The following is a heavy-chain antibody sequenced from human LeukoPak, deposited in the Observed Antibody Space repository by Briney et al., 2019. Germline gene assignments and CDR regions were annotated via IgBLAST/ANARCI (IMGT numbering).Heavy chain of an antibody. J-gene: IGHJ5*02. CDR2: FYYSGST. CDR1: GGSISSSGYY. CDR3: ARHEYSGSYYGLSWFDP. V-gene: IGHV4-39*01. Sequence: PSETLSLTCTVSGGSISSSGYYWGWIRQPPGKGLEWIARFYYSGSTYYNPSLKSRVTISVDTSKNQLSLKLSSLTAADTAVYYCARHEYSGSYYGLSWFDPWGQGTLVTVSS. D-gene: IGHD1-26*01.